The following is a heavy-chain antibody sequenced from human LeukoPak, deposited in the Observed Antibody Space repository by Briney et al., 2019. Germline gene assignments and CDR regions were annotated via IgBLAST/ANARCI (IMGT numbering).Heavy chain of an antibody. D-gene: IGHD1-26*01. J-gene: IGHJ4*02. V-gene: IGHV3-7*01. Sequence: GGSLRLSCAASGFTFSDSWMTWVRQAPGKGLEWVATIKFDGTEKQYVASARGRFTISRANAENSMFLRMESLSPEDTAVYYCARGGGYSERFDYWGQGTPVTVSS. CDR1: GFTFSDSW. CDR3: ARGGGYSERFDY. CDR2: IKFDGTEK.